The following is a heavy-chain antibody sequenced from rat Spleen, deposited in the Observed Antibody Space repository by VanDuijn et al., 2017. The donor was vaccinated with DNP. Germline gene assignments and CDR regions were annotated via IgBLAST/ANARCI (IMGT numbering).Heavy chain of an antibody. V-gene: IGHV5-22*01. D-gene: IGHD4-1*01. CDR1: GFIFSDYY. CDR2: ISHDGGST. CDR3: ARHVLPLRGWDY. Sequence: EVQLVESGGGLVQPGRSLKLSCAASGFIFSDYYMAWVRQAPTKGLECVAYISHDGGSTFYGDSVKGRFTISRDNAKSTLYLQMNSLRSEDMATYYCARHVLPLRGWDYWGQGVMVTVSS. J-gene: IGHJ2*01.